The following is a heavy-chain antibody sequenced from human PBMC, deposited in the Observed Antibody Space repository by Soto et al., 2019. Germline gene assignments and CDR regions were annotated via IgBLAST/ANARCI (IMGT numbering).Heavy chain of an antibody. J-gene: IGHJ4*02. D-gene: IGHD2-15*01. CDR2: IIPILGIA. V-gene: IGHV1-69*04. CDR3: ARDLGGWPDY. Sequence: SVKVSCKTSGGTFSNDIITWVRQAPGQGLEWMGRIIPILGIANYAQKFQGRVTITADKSTSTAYMELSSLRSEDTAVYYCARDLGGWPDYWGQGTLVTVSS. CDR1: GGTFSNDI.